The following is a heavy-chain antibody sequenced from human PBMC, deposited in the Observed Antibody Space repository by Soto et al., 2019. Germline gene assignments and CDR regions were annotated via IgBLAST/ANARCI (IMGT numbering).Heavy chain of an antibody. CDR3: AHLTITYGGVIGLDAFDI. CDR2: IYWDNDK. Sequence: QITLKESAPTLVQPTQTLTLRCTFSGCSLSPVGVGVGWIRQPPGKALEWIAVIYWDNDKRYNPSRSNRLSINKDLSSNQVVVTMINMDPVDTGTYYCAHLTITYGGVIGLDAFDIWGQGTLVTVSS. CDR1: GCSLSPVGVG. J-gene: IGHJ3*02. D-gene: IGHD3-16*02. V-gene: IGHV2-5*02.